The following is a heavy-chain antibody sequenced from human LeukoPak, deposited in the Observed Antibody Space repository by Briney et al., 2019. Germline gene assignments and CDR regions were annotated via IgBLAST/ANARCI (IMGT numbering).Heavy chain of an antibody. CDR2: INHSGST. J-gene: IGHJ4*02. V-gene: IGHV4-34*01. D-gene: IGHD4-17*01. CDR1: GGSFSGYY. CDR3: ARLIAGKLTTVTTTYYFDY. Sequence: SETLSLTCAVYGGSFSGYYWSWIRQPPGKGLEWIREINHSGSTNYNPSLKSRVTISVDTSKNQFSLKLSSVTAAGTAVYYCARLIAGKLTTVTTTYYFDYWGQGTLVTVSS.